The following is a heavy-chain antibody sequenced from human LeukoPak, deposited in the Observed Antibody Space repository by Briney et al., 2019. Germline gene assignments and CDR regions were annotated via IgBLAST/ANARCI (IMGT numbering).Heavy chain of an antibody. CDR3: ARAGSYRLTTSL. D-gene: IGHD4-17*01. CDR2: ISYSGST. CDR1: GGSISPYY. Sequence: SETLSLTCTVSGGSISPYYWIWIRQPPGKGLEWIGYISYSGSTSFNPSLKSRVTISIHTSTNQLSLALSSVTAADTAVYYCARAGSYRLTTSLWGQGTLVAVSS. V-gene: IGHV4-59*01. J-gene: IGHJ4*02.